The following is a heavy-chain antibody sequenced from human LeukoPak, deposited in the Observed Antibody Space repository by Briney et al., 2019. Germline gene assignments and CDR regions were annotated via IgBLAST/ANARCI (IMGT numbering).Heavy chain of an antibody. CDR1: GFTFSSYS. D-gene: IGHD3-10*01. J-gene: IGHJ4*02. V-gene: IGHV3-21*01. CDR3: ARDRGMVRGVEGY. CDR2: ISSSSSYI. Sequence: GGSLRLSCAASGFTFSSYSMNWVRQAPGKGLEWVSSISSSSSYIYYADSVKGRFTISRDNAKNSLYLQMNSLRAEDTAVYYCARDRGMVRGVEGYWGQGTLVTVSS.